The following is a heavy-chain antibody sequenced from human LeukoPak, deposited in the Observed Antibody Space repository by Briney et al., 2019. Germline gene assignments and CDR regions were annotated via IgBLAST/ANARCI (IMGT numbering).Heavy chain of an antibody. CDR1: GGSISSSNW. CDR3: ATGSEMVRAYNGMDV. Sequence: SETLSLTCAVSGGSISSSNWWSWVRQPPGKGLEWIGEIYHSGSTNYNPSLKSRVTISVDKSKNQFSLKLSSVTAADTAVYYCATGSEMVRAYNGMDVWGQGTTVTVSS. CDR2: IYHSGST. D-gene: IGHD3-10*01. V-gene: IGHV4-4*02. J-gene: IGHJ6*02.